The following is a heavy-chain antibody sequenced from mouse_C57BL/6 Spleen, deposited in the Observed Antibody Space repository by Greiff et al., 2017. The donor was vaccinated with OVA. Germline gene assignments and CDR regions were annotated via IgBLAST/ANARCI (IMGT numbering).Heavy chain of an antibody. CDR2: ISSGSSTI. D-gene: IGHD2-12*01. V-gene: IGHV5-17*01. CDR1: GFTFSDYG. J-gene: IGHJ1*03. Sequence: DVKLVESGGGLVKPGGSLKLSCAASGFTFSDYGMHWVRQAPEKGLEWVAYISSGSSTIYYADTVKGRFTISRDNAKNTLFLQMTSLRSEDTAMYYCARRYYSHWYFDVWGTGTTVTVSS. CDR3: ARRYYSHWYFDV.